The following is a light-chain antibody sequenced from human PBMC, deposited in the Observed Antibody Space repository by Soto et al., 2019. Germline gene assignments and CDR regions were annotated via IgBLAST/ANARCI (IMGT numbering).Light chain of an antibody. CDR2: GAS. CDR3: QQYSSFPFT. Sequence: EIVMTQSPATLSVSPGDRAAFSCRASQSITTNLAWYQQKPGQAPRLLIYGASTRATGVPARFRGSGSGTDFTLTISSLQSEDVAVYYCQQYSSFPFTFGPGTKVDI. CDR1: QSITTN. J-gene: IGKJ3*01. V-gene: IGKV3-15*01.